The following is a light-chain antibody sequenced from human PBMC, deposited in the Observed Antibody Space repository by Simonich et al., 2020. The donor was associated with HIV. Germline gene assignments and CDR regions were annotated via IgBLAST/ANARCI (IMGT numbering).Light chain of an antibody. CDR3: SSYTSSSTLV. V-gene: IGLV2-14*01. J-gene: IGLJ2*01. CDR2: DVS. Sequence: QSALTQPASVSGSPGQSITISCTGTSSDGGGYNYVSWYQQHPGKAPKLMIYDVSKRPSWGSNRFSGSKSGNTASLTISGLQAEDEADYYCSSYTSSSTLVFGGGTKLTVL. CDR1: SSDGGGYNY.